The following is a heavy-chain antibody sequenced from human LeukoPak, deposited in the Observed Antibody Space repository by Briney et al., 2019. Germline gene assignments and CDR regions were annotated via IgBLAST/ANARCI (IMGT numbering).Heavy chain of an antibody. CDR3: ARSSDSSSLQYFQH. CDR1: GFSFSSYS. Sequence: PGGSLRLSCAASGFSFSSYSMHWVRQAPGKGLEWVAVIRDDGSNRYYADSVKGRFTISRDNSKNTLYLQMNSLRAEDTAVYYCARSSDSSSLQYFQHWGQGTLVTVSS. CDR2: IRDDGSNR. V-gene: IGHV3-33*01. J-gene: IGHJ1*01. D-gene: IGHD6-6*01.